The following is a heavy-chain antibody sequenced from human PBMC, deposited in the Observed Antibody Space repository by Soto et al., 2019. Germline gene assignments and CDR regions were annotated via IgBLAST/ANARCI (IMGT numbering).Heavy chain of an antibody. CDR1: DDSINSDKYY. J-gene: IGHJ4*02. CDR3: ARLEGLATTSYYFDF. CDR2: VYYRGNA. Sequence: QLQLQESGPGLVKPSETLSLTCSVSDDSINSDKYYWGWIRQPPGKGLEWIGSVYYRGNAYYNPSLQTRVTISQDKSKVQFSLKLNSVTAADSAVYFCARLEGLATTSYYFDFWGPGALVTVSS. V-gene: IGHV4-39*01. D-gene: IGHD3-9*01.